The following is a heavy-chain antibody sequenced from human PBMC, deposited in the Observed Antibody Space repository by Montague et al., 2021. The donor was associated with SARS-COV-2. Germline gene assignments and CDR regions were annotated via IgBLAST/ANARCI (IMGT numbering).Heavy chain of an antibody. D-gene: IGHD3-10*01. Sequence: SEALSLTCTVSGDSISHYYWGWIRQPPGMGLEWIGYIFRSGATNYNPPLKSRVIISLDTSKSQFSLRLSSVTAADTAIYYCARTSRGSRYFYGVDVWGQGTTVTVSS. J-gene: IGHJ6*02. V-gene: IGHV4-59*01. CDR3: ARTSRGSRYFYGVDV. CDR2: IFRSGAT. CDR1: GDSISHYY.